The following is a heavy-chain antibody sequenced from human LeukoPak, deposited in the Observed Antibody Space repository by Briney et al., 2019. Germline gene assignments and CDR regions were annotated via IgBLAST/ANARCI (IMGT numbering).Heavy chain of an antibody. V-gene: IGHV4-39*01. Sequence: SETLSLTCTVSGDSISSRSYYWGWIRQPPGKVLEWIGSIYYSGSTYYNPSLKSRVTISVDTSKIQFSLKLSSVTAADTAVYYCARTPGSSWYKGWFDPWGQGTLVTVSS. CDR3: ARTPGSSWYKGWFDP. CDR1: GDSISSRSYY. CDR2: IYYSGST. J-gene: IGHJ5*02. D-gene: IGHD6-13*01.